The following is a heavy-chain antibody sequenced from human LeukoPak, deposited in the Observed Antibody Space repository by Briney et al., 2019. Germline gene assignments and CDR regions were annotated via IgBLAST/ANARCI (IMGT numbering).Heavy chain of an antibody. CDR2: ISPYTGNT. Sequence: ASVKVSCKASGYTFNNYVIGWVRQTPGQGLEWMGWISPYTGNTNYAQKLQGRVAMTTDTSTKTAYMELRSLRFDDTAIYYCARGRYCSSAKCYAQYNWFDPWGQGTLVTVSS. D-gene: IGHD2-2*01. CDR1: GYTFNNYV. J-gene: IGHJ5*02. CDR3: ARGRYCSSAKCYAQYNWFDP. V-gene: IGHV1-18*01.